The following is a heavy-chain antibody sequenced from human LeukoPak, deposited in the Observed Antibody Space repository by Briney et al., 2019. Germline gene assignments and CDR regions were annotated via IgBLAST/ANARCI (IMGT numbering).Heavy chain of an antibody. J-gene: IGHJ4*02. D-gene: IGHD3-16*02. CDR1: RDTFSNYW. CDR3: ARSYDYIWGTYRPFYYFDY. CDR2: IREDGSEK. V-gene: IGHV3-7*01. Sequence: GGSLRLSCAHPRDTFSNYWMTWVRQAPGKGLEWVASIREDGSEKDYVDSVKGRFTISRDNAKNSLYLQMNSLRAEDTAVYYCARSYDYIWGTYRPFYYFDYWGQGTMVTVSS.